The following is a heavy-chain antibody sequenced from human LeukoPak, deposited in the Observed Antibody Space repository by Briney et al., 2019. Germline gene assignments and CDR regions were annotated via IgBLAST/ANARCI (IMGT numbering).Heavy chain of an antibody. J-gene: IGHJ5*02. Sequence: PSETLSLTCTVSGGSISSGGYYWSWIRQHPGKGLEWIGYIYTSGSTNYNPPLKSRVTISVDTSKNQFSLKLSSVTAADTAVYYCARTGSYASGKWFDPWGQGTLVTVSS. CDR3: ARTGSYASGKWFDP. CDR2: IYTSGST. D-gene: IGHD2-2*01. V-gene: IGHV4-61*08. CDR1: GGSISSGGYY.